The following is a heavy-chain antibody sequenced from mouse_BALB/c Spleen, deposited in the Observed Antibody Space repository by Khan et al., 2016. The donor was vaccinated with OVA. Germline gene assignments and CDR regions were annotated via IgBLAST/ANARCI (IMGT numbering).Heavy chain of an antibody. J-gene: IGHJ3*01. D-gene: IGHD1-2*01. Sequence: QVQLQQSGAELARPGASVKLSCKASGYTFTDYYINWVKQRTGQGLEWIGEISPGSGDTYYNERFKGKATLTADKSSSTAYMQLSSLTSEASASYYWARRNYFGYTFAYWGQGTLVTVSA. CDR1: GYTFTDYY. V-gene: IGHV1-77*01. CDR2: ISPGSGDT. CDR3: ARRNYFGYTFAY.